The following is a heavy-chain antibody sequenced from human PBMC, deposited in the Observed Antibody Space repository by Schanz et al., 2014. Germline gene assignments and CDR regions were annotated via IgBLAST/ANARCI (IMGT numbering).Heavy chain of an antibody. CDR2: LSGSGGST. CDR1: GFTFSSYA. J-gene: IGHJ6*03. D-gene: IGHD4-17*01. Sequence: EVQLLDSGGGLVQPGGSLRLSCAASGFTFSSYAMSWVRQAPGKGLEWVSALSGSGGSTYYADSVRGRFTISRDRFQNTLYLRMSSLRAEDTAVYYCARDGDRFYHNYYMDVWGKGTTVTVSS. V-gene: IGHV3-23*01. CDR3: ARDGDRFYHNYYMDV.